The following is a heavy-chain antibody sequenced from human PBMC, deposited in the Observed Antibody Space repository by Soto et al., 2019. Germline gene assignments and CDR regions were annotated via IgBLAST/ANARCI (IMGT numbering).Heavy chain of an antibody. CDR2: IIPIFGTA. CDR3: ARRGGGQGYSGYSY. J-gene: IGHJ4*02. V-gene: IGHV1-69*01. CDR1: GGTFSSYA. D-gene: IGHD5-12*01. Sequence: QVQLVQSGAEVKKPGSSVKVSCKASGGTFSSYAISWVRQAPGQGLEWMGGIIPIFGTANYAQKFQGRVRIPADESTTTANRGRRGLSFEDRAWYYWARRGGGQGYSGYSYGGQETLVTASS.